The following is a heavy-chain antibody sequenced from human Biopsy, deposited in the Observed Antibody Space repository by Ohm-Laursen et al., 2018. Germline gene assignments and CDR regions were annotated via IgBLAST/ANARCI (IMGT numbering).Heavy chain of an antibody. D-gene: IGHD1-26*01. CDR3: ARDEGLLRAFDI. V-gene: IGHV4-4*07. CDR1: GGSISGHF. J-gene: IGHJ3*02. Sequence: SDTLSLTCTVSGGSISGHFWSWVRQPAGKGLEWIGRIYSNGNTNYNPSLKSRVSMSVDTSKNHFSLNLTSVTAADIAVYYCARDEGLLRAFDIWGQGTLGTVSS. CDR2: IYSNGNT.